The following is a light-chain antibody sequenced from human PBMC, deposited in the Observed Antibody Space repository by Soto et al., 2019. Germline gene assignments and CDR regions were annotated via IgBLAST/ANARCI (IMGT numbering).Light chain of an antibody. CDR2: GAS. J-gene: IGKJ1*01. V-gene: IGKV3-20*01. CDR1: QSVSNNY. CDR3: QQYGNSLPWT. Sequence: EIVLTQSPGTLSLSPGERATLSCRASQSVSNNYLGWYQQKPGQAPRLLAYGASRRATGIPDRFSGSGSGTDFTLTISGLEAEDFAVYYCQQYGNSLPWTFGQGTKVEIK.